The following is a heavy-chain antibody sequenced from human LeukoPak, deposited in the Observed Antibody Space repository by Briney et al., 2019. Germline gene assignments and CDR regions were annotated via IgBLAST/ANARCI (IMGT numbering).Heavy chain of an antibody. V-gene: IGHV1-69*13. CDR1: GGTFISYA. CDR3: ARGGYNIVVALYYFDY. Sequence: GASVKVSCKASGGTFISYAISWVRQAPGQGLEWMGGIIPIFGTANYAQKFQGRVTITADESTSTAYMELRSLRSDDTAVYYCARGGYNIVVALYYFDYWGQGTLVTVSS. J-gene: IGHJ4*02. CDR2: IIPIFGTA. D-gene: IGHD2-2*01.